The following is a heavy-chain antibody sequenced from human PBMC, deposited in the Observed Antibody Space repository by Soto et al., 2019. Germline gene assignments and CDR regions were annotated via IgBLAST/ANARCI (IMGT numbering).Heavy chain of an antibody. CDR3: ASETGFYGGYNWFDP. J-gene: IGHJ5*02. D-gene: IGHD3-16*01. CDR2: IYYTGTT. CDR1: GGSISGAAYY. V-gene: IGHV4-31*01. Sequence: QVQLQESGPGLLKPSQTLSLTCTVSGGSISGAAYYWSWIRHLPGKGLEWIGYIYYTGTTYYRPSLESPVTISLDTPKNQFSLKLTSVTAADTAVYYCASETGFYGGYNWFDPWGQGTLVTVSS.